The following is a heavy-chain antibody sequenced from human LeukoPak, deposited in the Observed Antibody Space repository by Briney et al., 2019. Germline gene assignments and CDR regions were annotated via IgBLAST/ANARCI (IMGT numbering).Heavy chain of an antibody. D-gene: IGHD3-3*01. Sequence: ASVKVSCKVSGYTLTELSMHWVRQAPGKGLEWMGGFDPEDGETIYAQKFQGRVTMTEDTSTDTAYMELSSLRSEDTAVYYCAREMFWSGYFSNLHFDYWGQGALVTVSS. V-gene: IGHV1-24*01. CDR3: AREMFWSGYFSNLHFDY. CDR1: GYTLTELS. J-gene: IGHJ4*02. CDR2: FDPEDGET.